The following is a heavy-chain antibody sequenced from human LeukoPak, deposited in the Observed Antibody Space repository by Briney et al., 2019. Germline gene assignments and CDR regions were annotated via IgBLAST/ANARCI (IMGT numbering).Heavy chain of an antibody. D-gene: IGHD3-16*01. CDR3: AKDQENDYVYDY. CDR1: GFTFSTYG. Sequence: AGGSLRLSCTASGFTFSTYGMHWVSQAPGKGLEWVTLISYDGSTKYYSDSVKGRFTLSRDNSKNTLYLQMNSLRAEDTAVYYCAKDQENDYVYDYWGQGTLVTVSS. J-gene: IGHJ4*02. V-gene: IGHV3-30*18. CDR2: ISYDGSTK.